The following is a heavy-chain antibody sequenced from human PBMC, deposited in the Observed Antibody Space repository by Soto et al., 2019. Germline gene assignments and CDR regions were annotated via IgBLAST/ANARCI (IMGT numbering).Heavy chain of an antibody. CDR3: AKEVTPYDSSGGLYY. CDR1: GFTFSSYG. D-gene: IGHD3-22*01. J-gene: IGHJ4*02. V-gene: IGHV3-30*18. CDR2: ISYDGSNK. Sequence: QVQLVESGGGVVQPGRSLRLSCAASGFTFSSYGMHWVRQAPGKGPEWVAVISYDGSNKYYADSVKGRLTISRDNSKNTLYLQMNSLRAEDTAVYYCAKEVTPYDSSGGLYYWGQGTLVTVSS.